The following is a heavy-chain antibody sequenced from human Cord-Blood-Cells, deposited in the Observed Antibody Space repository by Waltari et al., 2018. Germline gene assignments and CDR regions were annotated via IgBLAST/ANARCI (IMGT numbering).Heavy chain of an antibody. CDR3: ARAHEGSYWYFDL. CDR2: IGTAGDT. D-gene: IGHD3-10*01. J-gene: IGHJ2*01. Sequence: SAIGTAGDTYYPGSVKGRFTISRENAKNSLYLQMNSLRAGDTAVYYCARAHEGSYWYFDLWGRGTLVTVSS. V-gene: IGHV3-13*01.